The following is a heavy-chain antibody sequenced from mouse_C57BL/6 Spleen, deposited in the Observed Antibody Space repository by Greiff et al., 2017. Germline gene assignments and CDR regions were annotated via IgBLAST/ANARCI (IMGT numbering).Heavy chain of an antibody. J-gene: IGHJ1*03. Sequence: QVHVKQSGAELVKPGASVKVSCKASGYTFTSYWMHWVKQRPGQGLEWIGRIHPSDSDTNYNQKFKGKATWTVDKSSSTAYMQLSSLTSGDSAVYYCAMGGDYGWYFDVWGTGTTVTVSS. CDR2: IHPSDSDT. D-gene: IGHD2-4*01. V-gene: IGHV1-74*01. CDR3: AMGGDYGWYFDV. CDR1: GYTFTSYW.